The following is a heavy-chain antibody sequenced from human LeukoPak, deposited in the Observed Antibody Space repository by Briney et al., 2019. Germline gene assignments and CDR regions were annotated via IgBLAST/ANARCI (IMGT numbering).Heavy chain of an antibody. CDR1: GFTFSSYG. CDR3: ARDHMLTTVTTPYGMDV. V-gene: IGHV3-33*01. CDR2: MWYDGSNK. J-gene: IGHJ6*02. Sequence: PGGSLRLSCAASGFTFSSYGMHWVRQAPGKGLEWVAVMWYDGSNKYYADSVKGRFTISRDNSKNTLYLQMNSLRAEDTAVYYCARDHMLTTVTTPYGMDVWGQGTTVTVSS. D-gene: IGHD4-11*01.